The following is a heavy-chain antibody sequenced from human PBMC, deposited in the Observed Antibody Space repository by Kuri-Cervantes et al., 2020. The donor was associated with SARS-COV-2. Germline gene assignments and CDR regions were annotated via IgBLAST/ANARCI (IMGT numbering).Heavy chain of an antibody. D-gene: IGHD2-15*01. CDR2: VRGKANNYAT. V-gene: IGHV3-73*01. Sequence: GESLKISCEVSGFLFSASAIHWVRQGSGKGLEWVGRVRGKANNYATAYAASVKGRFTISRDDSKNMAYLQMNSLKTEDTAVYYCTTESGVDCSGGKCYYFDYWGQGTLVTVSS. J-gene: IGHJ4*02. CDR1: GFLFSASA. CDR3: TTESGVDCSGGKCYYFDY.